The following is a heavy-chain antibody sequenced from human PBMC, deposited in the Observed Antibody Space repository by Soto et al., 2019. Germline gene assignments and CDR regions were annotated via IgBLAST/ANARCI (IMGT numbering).Heavy chain of an antibody. CDR2: LNGSGGST. J-gene: IGHJ4*02. D-gene: IGHD3-22*01. Sequence: GGSLTLSCAASGVTFSNYAMTWVRQAPGKGLEWVSGLNGSGGSTSSADSVKGRFAISRDNSKNTLYLQMNSLRAEDTAVYYCAKDLVGYYDDGEPTNGFDYWGQGTLVTVSS. CDR3: AKDLVGYYDDGEPTNGFDY. V-gene: IGHV3-23*01. CDR1: GVTFSNYA.